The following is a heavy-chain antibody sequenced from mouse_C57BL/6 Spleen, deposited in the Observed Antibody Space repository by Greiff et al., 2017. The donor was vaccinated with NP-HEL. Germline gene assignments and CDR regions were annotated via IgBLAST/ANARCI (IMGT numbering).Heavy chain of an antibody. J-gene: IGHJ4*01. V-gene: IGHV5-17*01. D-gene: IGHD2-3*01. CDR2: ISSGCSNI. CDR1: GFTFSDYG. CDR3: ARDDGYYDAMDY. Sequence: DVKLVESGGGLVKPGGSLKLSCAASGFTFSDYGMHWVRQAPEKGLEWVAYISSGCSNIYYADTVKGRFTISRDNAKNTLFLQMTSLRSDDTAMYYCARDDGYYDAMDYWGQGTSVTVSS.